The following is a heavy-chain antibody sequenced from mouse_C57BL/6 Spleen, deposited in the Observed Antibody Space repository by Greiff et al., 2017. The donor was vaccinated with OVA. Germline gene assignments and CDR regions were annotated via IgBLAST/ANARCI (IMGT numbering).Heavy chain of an antibody. CDR3: ANYYGSSYEGYFDV. V-gene: IGHV2-5*01. CDR2: IWRGGST. Sequence: QVQLQQSGPGLVQPSQSLSITCTVSGFSLTSYGLHWVRQSPGKGLEWLGVIWRGGSTDYNAAFMSRLSITKDNSKSQVFFKMNSLQADDTAIYYCANYYGSSYEGYFDVWGTGTTVTVSS. J-gene: IGHJ1*03. D-gene: IGHD1-1*01. CDR1: GFSLTSYG.